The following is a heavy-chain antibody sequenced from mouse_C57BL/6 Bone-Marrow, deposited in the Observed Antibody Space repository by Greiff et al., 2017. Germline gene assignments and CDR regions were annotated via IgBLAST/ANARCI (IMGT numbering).Heavy chain of an antibody. D-gene: IGHD1-1*01. V-gene: IGHV1-82*01. CDR3: ATYYYGSSYCY. CDR1: GYAFSSSW. J-gene: IGHJ2*01. Sequence: VQLQQSGPELVKPGASVKISCKASGYAFSSSWMNWVKQRPGKGLEWIGRIYPGDGDTNYNGKFKGKATLTADKSSSTAYMQLSSLTSEDSAVYFCATYYYGSSYCYWGQGTTLTVSS. CDR2: IYPGDGDT.